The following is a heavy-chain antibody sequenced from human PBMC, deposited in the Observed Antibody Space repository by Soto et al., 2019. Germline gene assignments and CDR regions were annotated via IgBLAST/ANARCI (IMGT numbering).Heavy chain of an antibody. J-gene: IGHJ5*02. V-gene: IGHV3-30-3*01. CDR2: ISYDGSNK. CDR3: ARGGHYGDYSWFDP. CDR1: GFTFSSYA. D-gene: IGHD4-17*01. Sequence: GGSLRLSCAASGFTFSSYAMHWGCQAPGKGLEWVAVISYDGSNKYYADSVKGRFTISRDNSKNTLYLQMNSLRAEDTAVYYCARGGHYGDYSWFDPWXQGTLVNVSS.